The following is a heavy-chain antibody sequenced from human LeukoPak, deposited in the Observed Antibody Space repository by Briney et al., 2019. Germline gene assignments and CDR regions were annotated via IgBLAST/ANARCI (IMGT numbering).Heavy chain of an antibody. CDR3: AKDVDPFVSGSYVEGFDY. CDR2: ISYDGSNK. J-gene: IGHJ4*02. CDR1: GFTFSSYG. V-gene: IGHV3-30*18. D-gene: IGHD3-10*01. Sequence: GGSLRLSCAASGFTFSSYGMHWVRQAPGKGLEWVAVISYDGSNKYYADSVKGRFTISRDNSKNTLYLQMNSLRAEDTAVYYCAKDVDPFVSGSYVEGFDYWGQGTLVTVSS.